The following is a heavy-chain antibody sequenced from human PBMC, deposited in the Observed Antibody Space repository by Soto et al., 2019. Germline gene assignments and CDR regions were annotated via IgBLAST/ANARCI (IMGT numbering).Heavy chain of an antibody. J-gene: IGHJ6*02. CDR1: GFTFSSYG. Sequence: XVSLRLSCAASGFTFSSYGMHWVRQAPGKGLEWVAVISYDGSNKYYADSVKGRFTISRDNSKNTLYLQMNSLRAEDTAVYYCAKDGVLRFLEWLFPSYGMDVWGQGTTVTVSS. V-gene: IGHV3-30*18. CDR2: ISYDGSNK. CDR3: AKDGVLRFLEWLFPSYGMDV. D-gene: IGHD3-3*01.